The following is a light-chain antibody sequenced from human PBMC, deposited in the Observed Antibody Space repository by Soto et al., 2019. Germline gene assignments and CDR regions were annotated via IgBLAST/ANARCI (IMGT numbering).Light chain of an antibody. J-gene: IGKJ5*01. CDR2: DAS. V-gene: IGKV3-11*01. CDR3: QQRSNWQVT. CDR1: QSVSSY. Sequence: EIVLTQSPVTLSLSPGERATLSCRAGQSVSSYLAWYQQKPGQAPRLLIYDASNRATGIPARFSGSGSGTDFTLTIGSLEPEDFAVYYCQQRSNWQVTFGQGTRLEIK.